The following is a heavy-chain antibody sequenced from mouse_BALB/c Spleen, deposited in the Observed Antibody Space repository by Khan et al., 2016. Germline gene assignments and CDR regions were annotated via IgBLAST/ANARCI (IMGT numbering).Heavy chain of an antibody. J-gene: IGHJ3*01. V-gene: IGHV2-6-7*01. D-gene: IGHD2-3*01. Sequence: QVQLKQSGPGLVAPSQSLSITCTVSGFSLTGYGVNWVRQPPGKGLEWLGMIWGDGSTDYNSALKSRLSISKDNSKSQVFLKMNSLQTDDTSRYYFARVLFHDPGVFAYWGQVTLVTVSA. CDR2: IWGDGST. CDR1: GFSLTGYG. CDR3: ARVLFHDPGVFAY.